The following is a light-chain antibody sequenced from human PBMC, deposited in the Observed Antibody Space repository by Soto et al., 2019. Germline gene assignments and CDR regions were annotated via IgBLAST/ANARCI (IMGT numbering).Light chain of an antibody. V-gene: IGKV3D-15*01. J-gene: IGKJ1*01. CDR2: GAS. CDR1: ESISTW. CDR3: HQRQSWPRT. Sequence: MTQSSSSLSASVGDTVIITSRASESISTWLAWYQQRPGLAPRFLIYGASSRATGIPDRFSGSGYGTDFNLTICDVQTEDFAVYYCHQRQSWPRTFGQGTKVDIK.